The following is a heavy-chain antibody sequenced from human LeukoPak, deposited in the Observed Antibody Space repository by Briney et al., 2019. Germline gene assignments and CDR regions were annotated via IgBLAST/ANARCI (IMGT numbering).Heavy chain of an antibody. CDR1: GGSFSGYY. Sequence: PSETLSLTCAVYGGSFSGYYWSWIRQPPGKGLEWIGEINHSGGTNYNPSLKSRVTISVDTSKNQFSLKLSSVTAADTAVYYCARGKTLGWFDPWGQGTLVTVSS. J-gene: IGHJ5*02. CDR2: INHSGGT. CDR3: ARGKTLGWFDP. V-gene: IGHV4-34*01. D-gene: IGHD3-16*01.